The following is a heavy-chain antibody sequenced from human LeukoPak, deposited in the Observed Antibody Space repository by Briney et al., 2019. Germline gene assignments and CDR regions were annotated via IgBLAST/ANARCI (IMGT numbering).Heavy chain of an antibody. Sequence: GGSLRLSCAASGFTFDDYAMHWVRQAPGKGLEWVSGISWNSGSIGYADSVKGRFTISRDNAKNSLYLQMNSLRAEDTALYYCAKGRGLLGPFDYWGQGTLVTVSS. CDR3: AKGRGLLGPFDY. CDR2: ISWNSGSI. V-gene: IGHV3-9*01. J-gene: IGHJ4*02. CDR1: GFTFDDYA. D-gene: IGHD3-10*01.